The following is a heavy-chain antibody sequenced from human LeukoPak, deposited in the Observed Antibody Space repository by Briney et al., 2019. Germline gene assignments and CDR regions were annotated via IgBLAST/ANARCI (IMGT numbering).Heavy chain of an antibody. CDR2: INHSGST. J-gene: IGHJ3*02. V-gene: IGHV4-34*01. Sequence: PSETLSLTCAVYGGSFSGYYWSWIRQPPGKGLEWIGEINHSGSTNYNPSLKSRVTISVDTSKNQFSLKLSSVTAADTAVYYCARDRRYCGGDCYDAFDISGQGTMVAVSS. CDR1: GGSFSGYY. D-gene: IGHD2-21*02. CDR3: ARDRRYCGGDCYDAFDI.